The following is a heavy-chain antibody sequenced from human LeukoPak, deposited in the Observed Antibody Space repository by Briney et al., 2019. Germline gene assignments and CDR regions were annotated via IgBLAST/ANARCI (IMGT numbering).Heavy chain of an antibody. CDR3: ARDRMLVRIAAAGLPGY. CDR1: GYTFTSYA. J-gene: IGHJ4*02. CDR2: INAGNGNT. D-gene: IGHD6-13*01. V-gene: IGHV1-3*01. Sequence: ASVKVSCKASGYTFTSYAMHWMRQAPGQRLEWMGWINAGNGNTKYSQKFQGRVTITRDTSASTAYMELSSLRSEDTAVYYCARDRMLVRIAAAGLPGYWGQGTLVTVSS.